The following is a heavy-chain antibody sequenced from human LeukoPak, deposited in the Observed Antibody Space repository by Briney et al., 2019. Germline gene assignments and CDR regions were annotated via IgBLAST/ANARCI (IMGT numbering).Heavy chain of an antibody. J-gene: IGHJ6*04. CDR1: GYTFTSYG. V-gene: IGHV1-18*01. CDR2: ISGYNGNT. Sequence: ASVKVSCKASGYTFTSYGISWVRQAPGKGLEWMGWISGYNGNTNYAQKLQGRVTMTTDTSTSTVYMELRSLRSDDTAVYYCARGPRRNTYYYGSGSYTNVDVWGKGTTVTVSS. CDR3: ARGPRRNTYYYGSGSYTNVDV. D-gene: IGHD3-10*01.